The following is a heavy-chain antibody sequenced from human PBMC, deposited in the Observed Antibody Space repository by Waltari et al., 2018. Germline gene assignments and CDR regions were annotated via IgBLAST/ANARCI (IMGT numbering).Heavy chain of an antibody. Sequence: QVQLQQWGAGRLKPSETLSLTCAVYGGSFSGYYWSWFRQHAGKGLGWIGEINHSGSTNYNPSLKSRVTISVDTSKNQFSLKLSSVTAADTAVYYCARGGYALGYYYYYYMDVWGKGTTVTVSS. CDR1: GGSFSGYY. CDR3: ARGGYALGYYYYYYMDV. CDR2: INHSGST. J-gene: IGHJ6*03. V-gene: IGHV4-34*01. D-gene: IGHD2-15*01.